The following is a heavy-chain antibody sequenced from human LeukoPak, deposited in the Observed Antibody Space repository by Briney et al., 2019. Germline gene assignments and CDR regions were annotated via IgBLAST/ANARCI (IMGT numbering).Heavy chain of an antibody. J-gene: IGHJ6*03. Sequence: GASVEVSCKASGGTFSSYAISWVRQAPGQGLEWMGGIIPIFGTANYAQKFQGRVTITTDESTSTAYMELSSLRSEDTAVYYCARGPYYYDSSGYPYYYYYMDVWGKGTTVTVSS. V-gene: IGHV1-69*05. CDR2: IIPIFGTA. CDR1: GGTFSSYA. D-gene: IGHD3-22*01. CDR3: ARGPYYYDSSGYPYYYYYMDV.